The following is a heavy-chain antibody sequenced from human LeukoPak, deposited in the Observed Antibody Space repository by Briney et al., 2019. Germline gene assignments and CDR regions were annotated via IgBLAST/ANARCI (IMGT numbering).Heavy chain of an antibody. D-gene: IGHD3-22*01. Sequence: GASVKVSCKASGYTFTSYGISWVRQAPGQGLEWMGWISAYNGNTNYAQKLQGRVTMTTDTSTSTAYMELRSLRSDDTAVYYCARDPLDRYYYDSSGYYYAGAFDIWGQGTMVTVSS. CDR2: ISAYNGNT. CDR3: ARDPLDRYYYDSSGYYYAGAFDI. J-gene: IGHJ3*02. CDR1: GYTFTSYG. V-gene: IGHV1-18*01.